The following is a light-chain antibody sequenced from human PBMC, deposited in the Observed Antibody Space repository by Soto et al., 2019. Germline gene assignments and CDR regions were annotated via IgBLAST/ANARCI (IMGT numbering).Light chain of an antibody. CDR2: WAS. Sequence: DIVITQYPDSLSVTLGERATINCKCRESVLFTSNNKNYLAWYQQKPGKPPKLLIYWASTRESGVPERFSGSGSGTDFTLTISSLQPDDFATYYCQHYNSYSEAFGQGTKVDIK. CDR3: QHYNSYSEA. CDR1: ESVLFTSNNKNY. J-gene: IGKJ1*01. V-gene: IGKV4-1*01.